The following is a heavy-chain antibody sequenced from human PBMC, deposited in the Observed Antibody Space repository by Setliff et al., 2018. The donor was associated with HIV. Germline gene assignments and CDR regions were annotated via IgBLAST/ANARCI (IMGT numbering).Heavy chain of an antibody. Sequence: ASETLSLTCTVSGGSITSADYYWTWIRQPAGKGLEWIGRFSVPGTTNYGPSFKSRLTIWVDMSKNQFSLKLTSVTATDTAVYYCARDRRDDYYLTAYFDSLGQGTLVTVSS. CDR3: ARDRRDDYYLTAYFDS. V-gene: IGHV4-61*02. D-gene: IGHD1-26*01. CDR1: GGSITSADYY. CDR2: FSVPGTT. J-gene: IGHJ4*02.